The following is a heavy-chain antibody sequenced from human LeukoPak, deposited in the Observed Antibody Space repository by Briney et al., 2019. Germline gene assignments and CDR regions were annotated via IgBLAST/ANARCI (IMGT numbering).Heavy chain of an antibody. J-gene: IGHJ6*02. Sequence: SVKVSCKAPGGTFSSYAISWVRQAPGQGLEWMGGIIPIFGTANYAQKFQGRVTITADESASTAYMELSSLRSEDTAVYYCARSGARYCSSSSCPSPNYYGMDVWGQGTTVTVSS. CDR2: IIPIFGTA. CDR3: ARSGARYCSSSSCPSPNYYGMDV. D-gene: IGHD2-2*01. CDR1: GGTFSSYA. V-gene: IGHV1-69*13.